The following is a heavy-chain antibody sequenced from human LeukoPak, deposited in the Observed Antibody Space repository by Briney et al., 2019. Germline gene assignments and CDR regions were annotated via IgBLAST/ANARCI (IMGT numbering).Heavy chain of an antibody. D-gene: IGHD1-1*01. V-gene: IGHV1-46*01. CDR3: ARGFTHRYNWYTRNPDGFHI. Sequence: ASVKVSCKASGYTFTSYYMHWVRQAPGQGLEWMGIINPSGGSTSYAQNLQGRVTMTTDTSTTTAYMELRSLRSNDTAVYYCARGFTHRYNWYTRNPDGFHIWGQGTMVTVSS. CDR2: INPSGGST. J-gene: IGHJ3*02. CDR1: GYTFTSYY.